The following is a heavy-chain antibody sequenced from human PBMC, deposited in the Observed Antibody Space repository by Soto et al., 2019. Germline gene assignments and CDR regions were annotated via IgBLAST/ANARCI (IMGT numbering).Heavy chain of an antibody. Sequence: QLQLQESGPGLVKPSETLSLTCTVSGGSISSSSYYWGWIRQPPGKGLEWIGSIYYSGSTYYNPSLKSRVTISVDTSKNQFSLKLSSVTAADTAVYYCATNLGYCTNGVCYPNWFDPWGQGTLVTVSS. CDR2: IYYSGST. J-gene: IGHJ5*02. CDR1: GGSISSSSYY. V-gene: IGHV4-39*01. CDR3: ATNLGYCTNGVCYPNWFDP. D-gene: IGHD2-8*01.